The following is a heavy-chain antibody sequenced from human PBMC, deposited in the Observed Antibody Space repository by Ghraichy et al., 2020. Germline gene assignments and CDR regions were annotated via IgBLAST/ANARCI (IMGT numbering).Heavy chain of an antibody. CDR1: GFTFSNYY. CDR2: ISGSGSYI. V-gene: IGHV3-21*01. D-gene: IGHD3-10*01. J-gene: IGHJ4*02. CDR3: ARDDGLTVIRGVPRY. Sequence: GESLNISCAASGFTFSNYYINWVRQAPGKALEWVASISGSGSYIFYADSVKGRFTISRDNAKNSLYLQMNSLRAEDTAVYYCARDDGLTVIRGVPRYWGQGTLVTVSS.